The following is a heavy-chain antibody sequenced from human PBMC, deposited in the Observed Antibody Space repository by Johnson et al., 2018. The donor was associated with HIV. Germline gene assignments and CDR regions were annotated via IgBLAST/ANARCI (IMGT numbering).Heavy chain of an antibody. V-gene: IGHV3-9*01. CDR1: GFTFDDYG. J-gene: IGHJ3*02. CDR3: AQKAVAGTFTDAFDI. CDR2: ISCNSGSI. Sequence: EVQLVESGGGVVRPGGSLRLSCAASGFTFDDYGMHWVRQAPGKGLEWVSGISCNSGSIGYADSVKGRFTISRDNAKNSLYLQMNSLRAEDTALYYCAQKAVAGTFTDAFDIWGQGTMVTVSS. D-gene: IGHD6-19*01.